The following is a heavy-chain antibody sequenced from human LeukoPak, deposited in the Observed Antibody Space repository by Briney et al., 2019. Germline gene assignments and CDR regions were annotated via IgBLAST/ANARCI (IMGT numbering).Heavy chain of an antibody. J-gene: IGHJ6*03. D-gene: IGHD2-2*01. Sequence: SETLSLTCAVYGGSFSGYYWSWIRQPPGKGLEWIGEINHSGSTNYNPSLKSRVTISVDTSKNQFSLKLSSVTAADTAVYYCARLAYCSSTSCPYYYMDVWGKGTTVTVSS. CDR1: GGSFSGYY. V-gene: IGHV4-34*01. CDR2: INHSGST. CDR3: ARLAYCSSTSCPYYYMDV.